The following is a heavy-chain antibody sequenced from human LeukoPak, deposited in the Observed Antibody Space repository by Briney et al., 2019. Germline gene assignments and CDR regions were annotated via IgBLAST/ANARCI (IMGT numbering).Heavy chain of an antibody. CDR3: ARGPLSYTSEWPWNFDY. CDR2: ISSDGGTT. D-gene: IGHD6-25*01. Sequence: GGSLRLSCAASGFTFNSYPMHWVRQAPGKGLEFLSAISSDGGTTYHADSVKGRFTISRDNSKNTVYLQMGSLRTEDMAMYYCARGPLSYTSEWPWNFDYWGQGTLVTVSS. CDR1: GFTFNSYP. V-gene: IGHV3-64*02. J-gene: IGHJ4*02.